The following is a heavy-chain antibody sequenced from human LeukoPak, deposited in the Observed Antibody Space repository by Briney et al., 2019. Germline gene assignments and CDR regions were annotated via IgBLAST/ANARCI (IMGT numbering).Heavy chain of an antibody. J-gene: IGHJ6*02. V-gene: IGHV1-8*01. CDR2: MNPNSGNT. Sequence: VASVKVSCKASGYTFTSYDINWVRQATGQGLEWMGWMNPNSGNTGYAQKFQGRVTMTRNTSISTAYMELSSLRSEDTAVYYCARDLRTYYDFWSGLNYYYGMDVWGQGTTVTVSS. CDR1: GYTFTSYD. CDR3: ARDLRTYYDFWSGLNYYYGMDV. D-gene: IGHD3-3*01.